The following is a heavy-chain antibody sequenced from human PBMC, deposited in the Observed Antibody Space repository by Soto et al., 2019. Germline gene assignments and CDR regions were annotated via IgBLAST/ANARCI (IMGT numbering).Heavy chain of an antibody. CDR1: GFTLSNYG. Sequence: PGASLRLSCAASGFTLSNYGMHWVRQAPGKGLEWVAVIWSGGSNKYYADSVKGRFTISRDNSKNTLYLQMNSLRAEDTAVYYCARALQYQNWLDPWGQGT. D-gene: IGHD4-4*01. CDR3: ARALQYQNWLDP. J-gene: IGHJ5*02. V-gene: IGHV3-33*01. CDR2: IWSGGSNK.